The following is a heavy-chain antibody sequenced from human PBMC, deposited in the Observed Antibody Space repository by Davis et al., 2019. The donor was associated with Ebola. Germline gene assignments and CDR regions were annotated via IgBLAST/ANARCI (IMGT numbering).Heavy chain of an antibody. CDR3: AKLGYCSSTSCSPGYYYYYYGMDV. CDR1: GGSFSGYY. CDR2: ISGSGGST. Sequence: ETLSLTCAVYGGSFSGYYWSWVRQAPGKGLEWVSAISGSGGSTYYADSVKGRFTISRDNSKNTLYLQMNSLRAEDTAVYYCAKLGYCSSTSCSPGYYYYYYGMDVWGQGTTVTVSS. V-gene: IGHV3-23*01. D-gene: IGHD2-2*01. J-gene: IGHJ6*02.